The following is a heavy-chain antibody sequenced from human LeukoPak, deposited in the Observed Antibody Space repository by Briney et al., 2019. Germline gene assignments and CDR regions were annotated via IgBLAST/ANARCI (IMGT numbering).Heavy chain of an antibody. Sequence: GSLRLSCAASGFTFSSYSMNWVRQAPGKGLEWVSSISSSSNYIYYADSVKGRFTISRDNAKNSLYLQMNSLRAEDTAVYYCVRERGSIGTDLHFWGQGTLVTVSS. V-gene: IGHV3-21*01. J-gene: IGHJ4*02. CDR1: GFTFSSYS. D-gene: IGHD1-1*01. CDR3: VRERGSIGTDLHF. CDR2: ISSSSNYI.